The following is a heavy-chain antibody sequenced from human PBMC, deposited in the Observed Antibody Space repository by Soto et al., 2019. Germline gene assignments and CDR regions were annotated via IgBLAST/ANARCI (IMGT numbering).Heavy chain of an antibody. D-gene: IGHD3-10*01. CDR1: GLSVSSNY. CDR2: IYSDGRT. Sequence: PGGSLRLSCAASGLSVSSNYMSWIRQAPGEGLEWVSLIYSDGRTFYADSVKGRFTISRDNSETTVYLQMNSLRVDDTAVYYCARYYGAGSYFFDIWGQGTLVTVSS. V-gene: IGHV3-53*01. CDR3: ARYYGAGSYFFDI. J-gene: IGHJ4*02.